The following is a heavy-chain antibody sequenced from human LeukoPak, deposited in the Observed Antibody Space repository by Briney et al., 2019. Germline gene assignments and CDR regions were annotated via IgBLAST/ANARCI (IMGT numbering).Heavy chain of an antibody. Sequence: ASVKVSCTASGYTFTSYYIHWVRQAPGQGLEWMGIINPASGSTTYAQKFQGSRLTLTRDTSTSTVYMELSSLRSEDTAVYYCARGRGVHDSHTDDYFDYWGQGSLVTVSS. D-gene: IGHD3-22*01. CDR2: INPASGST. CDR3: ARGRGVHDSHTDDYFDY. V-gene: IGHV1-46*01. J-gene: IGHJ4*02. CDR1: GYTFTSYY.